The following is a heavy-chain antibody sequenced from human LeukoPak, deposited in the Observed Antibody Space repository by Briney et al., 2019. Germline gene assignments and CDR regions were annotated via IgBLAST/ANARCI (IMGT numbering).Heavy chain of an antibody. V-gene: IGHV3-21*01. CDR2: ISSSSSYI. Sequence: GGSMRLSCAASGFIFTDYWMHWVRQAPGKGLEWVSSISSSSSYIYYADSVKGRFTISRDNAKNSLYLQMNSLRAEDTAVYYCARDPTVTSGYWGQGTLVTVSS. D-gene: IGHD4-17*01. J-gene: IGHJ4*02. CDR3: ARDPTVTSGY. CDR1: GFIFTDYW.